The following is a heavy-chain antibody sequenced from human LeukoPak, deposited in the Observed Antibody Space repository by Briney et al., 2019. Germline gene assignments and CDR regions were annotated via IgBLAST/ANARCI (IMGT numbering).Heavy chain of an antibody. Sequence: ASVKVSCKASGYTFTSYGISWVRQAPGQGLEWMGWISAYNGSTNYAQKLQGRVTMTTDTSTSTAHMELRSLRSDDTAVYYCARDKQWLVSDYWGQGTLVTVSS. D-gene: IGHD6-19*01. J-gene: IGHJ4*02. CDR2: ISAYNGST. CDR1: GYTFTSYG. CDR3: ARDKQWLVSDY. V-gene: IGHV1-18*01.